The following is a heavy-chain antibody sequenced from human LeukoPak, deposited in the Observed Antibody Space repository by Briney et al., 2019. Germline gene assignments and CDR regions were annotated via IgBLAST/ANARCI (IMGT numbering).Heavy chain of an antibody. CDR2: IITMFGRP. J-gene: IGHJ3*02. Sequence: SVTVSFKGSVGSFINYAINWVRQAPGQGREGMGGIITMFGRPNLSQKFQGRVTFTADESTDTTYMDLNSLTSLDTGVYYCARAPRIAMMVVGRGGDAFDIWGQGTMVTVSS. V-gene: IGHV1-69*13. D-gene: IGHD3-22*01. CDR3: ARAPRIAMMVVGRGGDAFDI. CDR1: VGSFINYA.